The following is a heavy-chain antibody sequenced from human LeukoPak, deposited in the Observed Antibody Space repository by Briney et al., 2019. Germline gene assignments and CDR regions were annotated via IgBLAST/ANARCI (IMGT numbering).Heavy chain of an antibody. CDR2: IYYSGST. V-gene: IGHV4-30-4*07. J-gene: IGHJ4*02. CDR1: GGSISSGGYS. D-gene: IGHD4-17*01. CDR3: ARGLPYGDYLDPVDY. Sequence: PSETLSLTCAVSGGSISSGGYSWSWIRQPPGKGLEWIGYIYYSGSTYYNPSLKSRVTISVDTSKNQFSLKLSSVTAADTAVYYCARGLPYGDYLDPVDYWGQGTLVTVSS.